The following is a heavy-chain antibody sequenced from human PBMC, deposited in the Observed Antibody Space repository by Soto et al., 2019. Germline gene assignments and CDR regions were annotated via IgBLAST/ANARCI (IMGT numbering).Heavy chain of an antibody. Sequence: ASVKVSCNASGYTFTSYGISWVRQAPGQGLEWMGCLSAYNGNTNYAQKLQGRVTMTTDTSTSTAYMELRSLRSDDTAVYYCARAESVAGTSWFDPWGQGTLVTVSS. D-gene: IGHD6-13*01. V-gene: IGHV1-18*04. J-gene: IGHJ5*02. CDR2: LSAYNGNT. CDR3: ARAESVAGTSWFDP. CDR1: GYTFTSYG.